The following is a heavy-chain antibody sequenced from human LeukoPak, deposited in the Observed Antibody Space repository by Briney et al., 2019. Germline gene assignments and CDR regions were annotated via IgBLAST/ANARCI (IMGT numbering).Heavy chain of an antibody. J-gene: IGHJ4*02. Sequence: SETLSLTCAVSGGSISSGGYSWSWIRQPPGKGLEWNGYIYHSGSTYYNPSLKSRVTISVDRSKNQFSLKLSSVTAADTAVYYCARVARGVAAPYFDYWGQGTLVTVSS. D-gene: IGHD6-6*01. CDR1: GGSISSGGYS. V-gene: IGHV4-30-2*01. CDR3: ARVARGVAAPYFDY. CDR2: IYHSGST.